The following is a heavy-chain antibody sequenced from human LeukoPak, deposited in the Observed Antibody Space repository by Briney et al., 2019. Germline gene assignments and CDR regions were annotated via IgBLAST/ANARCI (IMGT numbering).Heavy chain of an antibody. V-gene: IGHV1-2*02. D-gene: IGHD2-2*01. CDR3: ARYCTTATCSEGDVY. J-gene: IGHJ4*02. Sequence: ASVMVSCKASGYTFTGYYIHWVRQAPGQELEWMGWNKPNSGDTRYAQKFQGRVTMTRDTSISTVYMELSGLRSDDTAVYYCARYCTTATCSEGDVYWGQGTLVTVSS. CDR1: GYTFTGYY. CDR2: NKPNSGDT.